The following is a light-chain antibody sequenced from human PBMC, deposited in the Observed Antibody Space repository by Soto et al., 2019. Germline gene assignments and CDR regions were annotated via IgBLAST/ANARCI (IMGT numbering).Light chain of an antibody. Sequence: QSALTQPASVSGSPGQSITISCTGARSDVGAYDYVSWYQQHPGKAPKLLIYAVRHRPSGVSDRFSGSKSGNTASLTISGLQAEDEADYFCCSYTTASTRVFGGGTKVTVL. V-gene: IGLV2-14*01. CDR1: RSDVGAYDY. CDR3: CSYTTASTRV. CDR2: AVR. J-gene: IGLJ3*02.